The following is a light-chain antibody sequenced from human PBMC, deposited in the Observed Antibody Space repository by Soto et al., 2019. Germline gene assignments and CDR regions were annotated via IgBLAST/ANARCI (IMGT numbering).Light chain of an antibody. J-gene: IGLJ3*02. CDR3: AAWDDSLNGPV. V-gene: IGLV1-44*01. Sequence: QSVLTQSPSASGTPGQRVTVSCSGSSPNIGSNTVNWYQQLPGTAPKLLMYSNSERPSGVPDRFSGSKSGTSASLAISGLQSEDEADYYCAAWDDSLNGPVFGGGTKLTVL. CDR2: SNS. CDR1: SPNIGSNT.